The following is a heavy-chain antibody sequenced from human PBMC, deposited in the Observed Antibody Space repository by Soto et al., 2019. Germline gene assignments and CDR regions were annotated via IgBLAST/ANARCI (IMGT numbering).Heavy chain of an antibody. CDR2: INHSGST. CDR3: ARTRGSYYLYALDP. Sequence: SETLSLTCAVYGGSFSGYYWSWIRQPPGKGLEWIGEINHSGSTNYNPSLKSRVTISVDTSKNQFSLKLSSVTAADTAVYYCARTRGSYYLYALDPWGQGTLVTVSS. V-gene: IGHV4-34*01. D-gene: IGHD1-26*01. J-gene: IGHJ5*02. CDR1: GGSFSGYY.